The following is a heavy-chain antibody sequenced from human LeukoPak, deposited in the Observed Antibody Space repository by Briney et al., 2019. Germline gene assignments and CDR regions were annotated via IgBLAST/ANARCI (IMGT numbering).Heavy chain of an antibody. CDR3: ARVSDLAAAGDAFDI. CDR2: IIPILGIA. V-gene: IGHV1-69*04. D-gene: IGHD6-13*01. J-gene: IGHJ3*02. Sequence: ASVKVSCKASGGTFSSYAISWVRQAPGQGLEWMGRIIPILGIANYAQKFQGRVTITADKSTSTAYMELSSLRSEDTAVYYCARVSDLAAAGDAFDIWGQGTMVTVSS. CDR1: GGTFSSYA.